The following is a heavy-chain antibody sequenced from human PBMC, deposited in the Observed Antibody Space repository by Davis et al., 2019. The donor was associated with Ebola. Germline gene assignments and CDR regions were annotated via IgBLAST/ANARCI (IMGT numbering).Heavy chain of an antibody. CDR2: ISAYNGNT. V-gene: IGHV1-18*01. CDR1: GYTFTSYG. J-gene: IGHJ6*02. D-gene: IGHD6-19*01. CDR3: ARYRAVAGTKYYGMDV. Sequence: ASVKVSCKASGYTFTSYGISWVRQAPGQGLEWMGWISAYNGNTNYAQKLQGRVTMTTDTSTSTAYMELRSLRSDDTAVYYCARYRAVAGTKYYGMDVWGQGTTVTVSS.